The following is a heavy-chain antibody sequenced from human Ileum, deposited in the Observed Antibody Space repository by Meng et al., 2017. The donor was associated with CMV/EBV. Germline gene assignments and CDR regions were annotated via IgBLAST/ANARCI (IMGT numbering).Heavy chain of an antibody. D-gene: IGHD1-26*01. CDR3: ARGVGSSWFDP. J-gene: IGHJ5*02. Sequence: SCKASGYTFTDYFIHWVRQAPGQGLEWMGWLNSNTGDTKNGQKFQGRVTMTRDTSITTAYMELSRLTSDGTAVYYCARGVGSSWFDPWGQGILVTVSS. V-gene: IGHV1-2*02. CDR2: LNSNTGDT. CDR1: GYTFTDYF.